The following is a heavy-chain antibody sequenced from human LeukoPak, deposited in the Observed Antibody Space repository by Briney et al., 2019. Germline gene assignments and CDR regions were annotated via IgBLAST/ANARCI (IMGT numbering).Heavy chain of an antibody. V-gene: IGHV1-3*01. J-gene: IGHJ4*02. CDR3: ARGLGTNGREEY. D-gene: IGHD1-1*01. CDR1: GYTFTSYA. Sequence: ASVKVSCEASGYTFTSYAMHWVRQAPGQRLEWMGWINAGNGNTKYSQKFQGRVTITRDTSASTAYMELSSLRSEDTAVYYCARGLGTNGREEYWGQGTLVTVSS. CDR2: INAGNGNT.